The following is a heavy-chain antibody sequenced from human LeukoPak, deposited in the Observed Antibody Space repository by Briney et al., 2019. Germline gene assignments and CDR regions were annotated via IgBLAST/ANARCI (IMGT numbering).Heavy chain of an antibody. D-gene: IGHD2-2*01. J-gene: IGHJ4*02. V-gene: IGHV3-33*06. CDR2: IWYDGSNK. CDR1: GFTFSSYG. CDR3: AKPRTAAIKSYFDY. Sequence: GGSLRLSCAASGFTFSSYGMHWVRQAPGKGLEWVAVIWYDGSNKYYADSVKGRFTISRDNSKNTLYLQMNSLRAEDTAVYYCAKPRTAAIKSYFDYWGQGTLVTVSS.